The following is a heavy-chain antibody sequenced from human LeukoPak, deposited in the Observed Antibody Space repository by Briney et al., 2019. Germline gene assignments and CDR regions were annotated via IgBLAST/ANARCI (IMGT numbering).Heavy chain of an antibody. Sequence: PSETLSLTCAVSGGSISSSNWWSWVRQPPGKGLEWIGEIYHSGSTNYNPSLKSRVTISVDTSKNQFSLKLSSVTAADTAVYYCASLGITMVRGEIDYWGQGTLVTVSS. CDR2: IYHSGST. CDR1: GGSISSSNW. CDR3: ASLGITMVRGEIDY. V-gene: IGHV4-4*02. J-gene: IGHJ4*02. D-gene: IGHD3-10*01.